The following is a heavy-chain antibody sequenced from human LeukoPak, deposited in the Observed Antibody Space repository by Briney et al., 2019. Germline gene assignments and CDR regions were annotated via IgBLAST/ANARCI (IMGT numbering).Heavy chain of an antibody. CDR2: ISASRGST. Sequence: QPGGSLRLSCAASGFTFSTYDMTWVRQAPGKGLEWVSAISASRGSTYYADSVKGRFTISRDNSKNTLYLQMNSLRAEDTAIYYCANPFYGSGPRGYWGQGTLVTVSS. V-gene: IGHV3-23*01. D-gene: IGHD3-10*01. J-gene: IGHJ4*02. CDR1: GFTFSTYD. CDR3: ANPFYGSGPRGY.